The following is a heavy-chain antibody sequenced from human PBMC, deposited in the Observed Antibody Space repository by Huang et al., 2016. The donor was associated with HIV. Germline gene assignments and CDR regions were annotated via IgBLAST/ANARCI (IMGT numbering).Heavy chain of an antibody. CDR1: GGSFRNFA. J-gene: IGHJ4*02. D-gene: IGHD3-22*01. Sequence: QVQLVQSGAEVKKPGSSVKVSCKASGGSFRNFAIGWVRQAPGQGLEWMGGISTTSGTENYAQKVQGRVTIIADESTSTAYMELSSLRSEDTAVYYCATVDYYDTSGPQRGYFDNWGQGTLVTVSS. V-gene: IGHV1-69*01. CDR2: ISTTSGTE. CDR3: ATVDYYDTSGPQRGYFDN.